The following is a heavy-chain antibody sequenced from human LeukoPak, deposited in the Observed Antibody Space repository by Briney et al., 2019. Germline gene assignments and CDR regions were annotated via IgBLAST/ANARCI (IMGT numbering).Heavy chain of an antibody. D-gene: IGHD2-21*01. Sequence: PGGSLRLSCAASGFTVSSNYMSRVRQAPGKGLEWVSVICSGGSTYYADSVKGRFTISRDNSKNTLYLQMNSLRAEDTAVYYCARDTPCDECPWGQGTLVTVSS. CDR2: ICSGGST. J-gene: IGHJ5*02. CDR1: GFTVSSNY. CDR3: ARDTPCDECP. V-gene: IGHV3-53*01.